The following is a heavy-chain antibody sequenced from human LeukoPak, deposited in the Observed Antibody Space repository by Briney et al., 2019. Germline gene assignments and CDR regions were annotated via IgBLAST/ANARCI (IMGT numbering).Heavy chain of an antibody. J-gene: IGHJ6*03. CDR2: MIPIFGTA. Sequence: GASVKVPCKASGGPFSSYAISWVRQAPGQGREWMGGMIPIFGTANYAQKFQGRVTITTDESTSTAYMELSSLRSEDTAVYYCARSPTGYYCNQTYYYYMDVWGKGTTVTVSS. D-gene: IGHD1-20*01. V-gene: IGHV1-69*05. CDR1: GGPFSSYA. CDR3: ARSPTGYYCNQTYYYYMDV.